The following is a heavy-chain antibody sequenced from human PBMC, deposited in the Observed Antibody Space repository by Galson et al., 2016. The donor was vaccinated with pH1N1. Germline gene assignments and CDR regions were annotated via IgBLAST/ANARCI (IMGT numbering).Heavy chain of an antibody. Sequence: SCKASGGPFSSYAFSWVRQAPGQGLEWMGRISHLLRIANYVQKFQGRVTITADESTSSVYMELSSLRSEDTAVYYCARHPGGGNYDRIYDKGHMDVGGKGTTVTVSS. CDR2: ISHLLRIA. V-gene: IGHV1-69*04. CDR1: GGPFSSYA. CDR3: ARHPGGGNYDRIYDKGHMDV. D-gene: IGHD3-22*01. J-gene: IGHJ6*03.